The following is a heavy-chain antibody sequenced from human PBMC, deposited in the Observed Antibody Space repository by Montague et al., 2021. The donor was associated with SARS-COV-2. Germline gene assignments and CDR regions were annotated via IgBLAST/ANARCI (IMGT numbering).Heavy chain of an antibody. CDR2: ISSGGGGSTK. D-gene: IGHD2-21*01. CDR1: GSIFSSYE. V-gene: IGHV3-48*03. CDR3: ARDRDWDDWCGMDV. Sequence: SLRLSCAASGSIFSSYEMNWVRQAPGKGLEWISYISSGGGGSTKHYTDSVKGRFTISRDNAKNSLYLQMNSLRVEDTAIYYCARDRDWDDWCGMDVWGQGTTVTVSS. J-gene: IGHJ6*02.